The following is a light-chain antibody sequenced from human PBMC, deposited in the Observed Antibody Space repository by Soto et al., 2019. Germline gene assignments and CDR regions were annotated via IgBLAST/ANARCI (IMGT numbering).Light chain of an antibody. Sequence: EIVLTPSPGIPSLSPGERATLSCRASQSVSSSYLAWYQQKPGQAPRLLIYGASSRATGIPDRFSGSGSGTDFTLTISRLEPEDFAVYYCQQYGSSPPITFGQGTRLEIK. CDR1: QSVSSSY. CDR3: QQYGSSPPIT. V-gene: IGKV3-20*01. J-gene: IGKJ5*01. CDR2: GAS.